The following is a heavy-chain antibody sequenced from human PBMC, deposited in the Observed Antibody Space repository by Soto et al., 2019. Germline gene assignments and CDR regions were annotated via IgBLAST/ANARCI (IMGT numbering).Heavy chain of an antibody. CDR3: ARGVLLAPDV. CDR1: GGSISSGDYY. CDR2: FYYSGST. D-gene: IGHD1-26*01. Sequence: SETLSLTCTVSGGSISSGDYYWSWIRQPPGKGLEWIGYFYYSGSTYYNPSLKSRVTVSIDPSKNQFSLQMSSITAADTAVYYCARGVLLAPDVWGQGTTVTVSS. V-gene: IGHV4-30-4*01. J-gene: IGHJ6*02.